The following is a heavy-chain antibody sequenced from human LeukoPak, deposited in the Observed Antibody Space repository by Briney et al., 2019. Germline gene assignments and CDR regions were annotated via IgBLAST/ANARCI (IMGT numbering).Heavy chain of an antibody. V-gene: IGHV3-30*02. D-gene: IGHD1-7*01. Sequence: QPGGSLRLSCAASGLTLSNSMMHWIRQAPGEGLEWVALIRLDGVEKFYSDSVKGRFTISRDNSKNTLYLEMTNLRAEDTAVYYCARESNWNYAFDYWGQGNLATVSS. J-gene: IGHJ4*02. CDR1: GLTLSNSM. CDR2: IRLDGVEK. CDR3: ARESNWNYAFDY.